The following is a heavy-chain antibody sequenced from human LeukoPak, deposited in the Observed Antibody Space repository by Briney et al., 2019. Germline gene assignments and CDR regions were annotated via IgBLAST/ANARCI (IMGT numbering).Heavy chain of an antibody. CDR3: ARVGSRWSWFDP. J-gene: IGHJ5*02. CDR1: GGSVSNGSYY. D-gene: IGHD2-15*01. V-gene: IGHV4-61*01. CDR2: IYYSGST. Sequence: SETLSLTCTVSGGSVSNGSYYWSWIRQPPGKALEWIGYIYYSGSTNYNPSLKSRVTISVDTSKNQFSLKLSSVTDADTAVYYCARVGSRWSWFDPWGQGTLVTASS.